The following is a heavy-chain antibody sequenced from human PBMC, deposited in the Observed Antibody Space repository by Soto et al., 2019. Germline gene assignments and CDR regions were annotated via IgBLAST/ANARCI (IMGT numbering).Heavy chain of an antibody. V-gene: IGHV1-46*01. Sequence: VASVKVSCKSSGYTFTSYYIHWVRQAPGQGLEWMGIINPNGGSTNYAQKFRGRVTMTRDTSTSTVYMDLSSLTSEDTAVYYCARDLGPFFYFDYWGQGTLVTVSS. D-gene: IGHD3-16*01. CDR1: GYTFTSYY. CDR3: ARDLGPFFYFDY. J-gene: IGHJ4*02. CDR2: INPNGGST.